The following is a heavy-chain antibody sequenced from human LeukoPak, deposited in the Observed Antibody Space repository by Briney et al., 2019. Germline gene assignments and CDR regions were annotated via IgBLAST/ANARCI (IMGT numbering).Heavy chain of an antibody. CDR2: ISYDGSNK. CDR3: VSFYETY. Sequence: GGSLRLSCAASGFTFSSYAMHWVRQAPGKGLEWVAVISYDGSNKYYADSVKGRFTIPRDNSKNTLYLQMNSLRAEDTAVYYCVSFYETYWGRGTLVTVSS. D-gene: IGHD2/OR15-2a*01. CDR1: GFTFSSYA. J-gene: IGHJ4*02. V-gene: IGHV3-30*04.